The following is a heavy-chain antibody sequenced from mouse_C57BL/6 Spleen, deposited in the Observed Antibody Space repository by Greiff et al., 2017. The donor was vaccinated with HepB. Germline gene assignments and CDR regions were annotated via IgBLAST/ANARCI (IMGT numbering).Heavy chain of an antibody. CDR3: ARFYYGNQAWFAY. J-gene: IGHJ3*01. Sequence: EVKLMESGGGLVKPGGSLKLSCAASGFTFSSYAMSWVRQTPEKRLEWVATISDGGSYTYYPDNVKGRFTISRDNAKNNLYLQMSHLKSEDTAMYYCARFYYGNQAWFAYWGQGTLVTVSA. D-gene: IGHD2-1*01. CDR2: ISDGGSYT. CDR1: GFTFSSYA. V-gene: IGHV5-4*03.